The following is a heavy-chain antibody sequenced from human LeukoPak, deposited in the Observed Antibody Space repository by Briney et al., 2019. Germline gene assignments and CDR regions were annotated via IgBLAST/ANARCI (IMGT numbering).Heavy chain of an antibody. CDR1: GFTFSSYA. CDR2: ISGSGGST. J-gene: IGHJ4*02. D-gene: IGHD5-18*01. V-gene: IGHV3-23*01. Sequence: SGGSLRLSCAASGFTFSSYAMSWVRQAPGKGLEWVSAISGSGGSTYYADSVKGRFTISRDNSKNTLYLQMNSLRAEDTAVYYCAKGSDIQLLSHFDYWGQGTLVTVSS. CDR3: AKGSDIQLLSHFDY.